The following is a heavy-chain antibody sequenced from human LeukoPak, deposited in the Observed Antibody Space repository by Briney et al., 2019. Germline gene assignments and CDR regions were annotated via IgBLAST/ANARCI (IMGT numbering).Heavy chain of an antibody. D-gene: IGHD2-15*01. CDR3: TTRLQHHFGY. J-gene: IGHJ4*02. Sequence: GGSLRLSCAASGFTFSSYTMNWVRQALGQGLGWVSTISDPHSGSQTHYADSVKGRFTISRDDSQNTVYLQMDSLRAEDTAVYYRTTRLQHHFGYWGQGTQVTVSS. V-gene: IGHV3-23*01. CDR2: ISDPHSGSQT. CDR1: GFTFSSYT.